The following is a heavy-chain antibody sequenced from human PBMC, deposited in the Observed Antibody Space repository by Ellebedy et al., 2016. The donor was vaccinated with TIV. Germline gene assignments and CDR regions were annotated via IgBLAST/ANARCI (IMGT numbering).Heavy chain of an antibody. V-gene: IGHV4-61*08. J-gene: IGHJ6*02. CDR1: GDSVSSVGSY. D-gene: IGHD2-2*01. CDR2: VSGIGST. CDR3: ARYRSGIVVVPAHYGMDV. Sequence: SETLSLXXSVSGDSVSSVGSYWNWIRQPPGRGLEWIGYVSGIGSTIYNPSLKSRVTISVDTSKNQFSLKLSSVTAADTAVYYCARYRSGIVVVPAHYGMDVWGQGTTVTVSS.